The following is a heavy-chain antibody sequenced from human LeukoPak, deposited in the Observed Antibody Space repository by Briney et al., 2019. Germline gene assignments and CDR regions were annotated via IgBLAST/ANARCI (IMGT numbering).Heavy chain of an antibody. J-gene: IGHJ4*02. D-gene: IGHD4-17*01. Sequence: GGSLRLSCAASGFTFSDYYMSWIRQAPGKGLEWVSYISSSGSTIYYADSVKGRFTISRDNAKNSLYLQMNGLRAEDTAVYYCARDLQPWRGDYGFDYWGQGTLVTVSS. CDR3: ARDLQPWRGDYGFDY. CDR2: ISSSGSTI. V-gene: IGHV3-11*01. CDR1: GFTFSDYY.